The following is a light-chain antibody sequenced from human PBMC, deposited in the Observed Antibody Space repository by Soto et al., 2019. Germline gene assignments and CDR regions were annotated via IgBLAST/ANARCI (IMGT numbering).Light chain of an antibody. CDR3: SSYTSSTTPYV. J-gene: IGLJ1*01. Sequence: QSVLTQPASVSGSPGQSITISCTGASCDVGAYNYVSWYQQHPGKAPKLMIYEVSNRPSGVSYRFSGSKSGNTASLTISGLQAEDEADYYCSSYTSSTTPYVFGTGTKVTVL. CDR1: SCDVGAYNY. V-gene: IGLV2-14*01. CDR2: EVS.